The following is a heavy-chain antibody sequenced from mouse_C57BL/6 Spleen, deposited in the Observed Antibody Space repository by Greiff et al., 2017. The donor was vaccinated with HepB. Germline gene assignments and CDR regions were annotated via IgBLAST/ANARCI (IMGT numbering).Heavy chain of an antibody. CDR3: TSGVYYDSCFAY. CDR1: GFNIKDYY. D-gene: IGHD1-1*01. CDR2: IDPEDGDT. Sequence: VQLQQSGAELVRPGASVKLSCTASGFNIKDYYMHWVKQRPEQGLEWIGRIDPEDGDTEYAPKFQGKATMTEDTSSNTAYLQLSSLTSEDTAVYYCTSGVYYDSCFAYWGQGTLVTVSA. J-gene: IGHJ3*01. V-gene: IGHV14-1*01.